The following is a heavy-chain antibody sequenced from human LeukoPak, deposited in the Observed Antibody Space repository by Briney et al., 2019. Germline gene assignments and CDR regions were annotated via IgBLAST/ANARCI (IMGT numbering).Heavy chain of an antibody. Sequence: SETLSLTCTTSGGSISGYSWSWIRQPAGKGLEWIGRISSIATTNYNPPLKSRVTMSLDTSNNPFSLKLNSVTAADTAVYYCARVGVAGGSFWFDPWGQGTLVIVSS. J-gene: IGHJ5*02. CDR1: GGSISGYS. D-gene: IGHD2-15*01. CDR3: ARVGVAGGSFWFDP. CDR2: ISSIATT. V-gene: IGHV4-4*07.